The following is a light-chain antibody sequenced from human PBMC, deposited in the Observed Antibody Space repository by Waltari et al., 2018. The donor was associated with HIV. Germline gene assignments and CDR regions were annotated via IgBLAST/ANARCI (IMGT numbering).Light chain of an antibody. CDR3: QSYDSSNLWV. Sequence: NFMLTQPHSVSESPGKTVTISCTRSSGSLASNYVQWYQQRPGSAPTTVIYEDNQRPSGVPDRFSGSIASSSNSASLTISGLKTEDEADYYCQSYDSSNLWVFGGGTKLTVL. CDR2: EDN. J-gene: IGLJ3*02. CDR1: SGSLASNY. V-gene: IGLV6-57*03.